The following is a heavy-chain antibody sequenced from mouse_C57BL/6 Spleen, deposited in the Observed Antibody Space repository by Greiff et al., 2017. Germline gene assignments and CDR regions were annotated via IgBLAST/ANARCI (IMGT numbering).Heavy chain of an antibody. Sequence: EVMLVESGGGLVKPGGSLKLSCAASGFTFSSYTMSWVRQTPEKRLEWVATISGGGGNTYYPDSVKGRFTISRDNAKNTLYLQMSSLRSEDTALYYCARGGDYYGSSSGWYFDVWGTGTTVTVSS. CDR2: ISGGGGNT. J-gene: IGHJ1*03. D-gene: IGHD1-1*01. CDR1: GFTFSSYT. CDR3: ARGGDYYGSSSGWYFDV. V-gene: IGHV5-9*01.